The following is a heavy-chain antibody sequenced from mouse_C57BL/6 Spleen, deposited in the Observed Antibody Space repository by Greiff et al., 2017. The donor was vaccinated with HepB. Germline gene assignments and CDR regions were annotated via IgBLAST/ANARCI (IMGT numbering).Heavy chain of an antibody. CDR2: IDPSDSYT. D-gene: IGHD1-1*01. Sequence: VQLQQPGAELVKPGASVKLSCKASGYTFTSYWMQWVKQRPGQGLEWIGEIDPSDSYTNYNQKLKGKATLTVDTSSSTPYMQLSSLTSEDSAVYYCARRGITTVFDYWGQGTTLTVSS. CDR3: ARRGITTVFDY. V-gene: IGHV1-50*01. J-gene: IGHJ2*01. CDR1: GYTFTSYW.